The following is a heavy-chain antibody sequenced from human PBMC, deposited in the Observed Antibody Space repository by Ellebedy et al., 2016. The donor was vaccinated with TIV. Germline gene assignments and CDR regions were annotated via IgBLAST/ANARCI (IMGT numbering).Heavy chain of an antibody. CDR3: ARHSYYYDSSGYPDYYGMDV. J-gene: IGHJ6*02. Sequence: GESLKISCKGSGYSFTSYWIGWVRQMPGKGLEWMGIIYPGDSDTRYSPSFQGQVTISADKSISTAYLQWSSLKASDTAMYYCARHSYYYDSSGYPDYYGMDVWGQGTTVTVSS. CDR1: GYSFTSYW. CDR2: IYPGDSDT. V-gene: IGHV5-51*01. D-gene: IGHD3-22*01.